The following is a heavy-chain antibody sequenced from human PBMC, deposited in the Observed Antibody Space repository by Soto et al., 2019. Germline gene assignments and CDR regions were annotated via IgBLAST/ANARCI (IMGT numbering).Heavy chain of an antibody. D-gene: IGHD2-15*01. CDR2: ISTTSFTI. Sequence: XGSLRLACAAAGVSFSTYDMDWVRQAPGKAPEWIAHISTTSFTIYYADSVKGRFTISRDNARNSLYLEMKSLRDEDTAVYYCARDRCFDGSCYSASDSWGQGILVTVSS. CDR3: ARDRCFDGSCYSASDS. V-gene: IGHV3-48*02. CDR1: GVSFSTYD. J-gene: IGHJ5*01.